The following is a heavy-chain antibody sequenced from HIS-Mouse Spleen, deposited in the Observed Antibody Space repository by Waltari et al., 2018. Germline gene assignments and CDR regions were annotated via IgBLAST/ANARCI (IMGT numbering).Heavy chain of an antibody. D-gene: IGHD6-13*01. Sequence: QLQLQESGPGLVKPSETLSLTCTVSGGSISSSSYYWGWIRQPPGKGLEWIGSIYYRGSTYYSPSLKSRVPISVDTSKSQFSLKLSSVTAADTAVYYCAREIPYSSSWYDWYFDLWGRGTLVTVSS. J-gene: IGHJ2*01. V-gene: IGHV4-39*07. CDR3: AREIPYSSSWYDWYFDL. CDR2: IYYRGST. CDR1: GGSISSSSYY.